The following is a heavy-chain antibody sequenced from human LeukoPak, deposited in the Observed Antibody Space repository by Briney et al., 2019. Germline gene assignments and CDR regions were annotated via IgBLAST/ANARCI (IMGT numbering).Heavy chain of an antibody. CDR1: GGSISSYY. Sequence: PSETLSLTCSVSGGSISSYYWSWIRQPPGKGLEWIGEINHSGSTNYNPSLKSRVTISVDTSKNQFSLKLSSVTAADTAVYYCARFTGRGYYYDSSGYYYYFDYWGQGTLVTVSS. CDR3: ARFTGRGYYYDSSGYYYYFDY. V-gene: IGHV4-34*01. D-gene: IGHD3-22*01. CDR2: INHSGST. J-gene: IGHJ4*02.